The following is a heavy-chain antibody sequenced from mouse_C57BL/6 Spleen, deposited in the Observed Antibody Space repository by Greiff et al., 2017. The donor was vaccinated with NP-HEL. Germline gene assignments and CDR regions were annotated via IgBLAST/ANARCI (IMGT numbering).Heavy chain of an antibody. Sequence: EVKLVESGGGLVQPGGSLKLSCAASGFTFSDYYMYWVRQTPEKRLEWVAYISNGGGSTYYPDTVKGRFTISRDNAKNTLYLQMSRLKSEDTAMYYCAREITTVVAEGNAMDYWGQGTSVTVSS. CDR3: AREITTVVAEGNAMDY. CDR1: GFTFSDYY. CDR2: ISNGGGST. D-gene: IGHD1-1*01. V-gene: IGHV5-12*01. J-gene: IGHJ4*01.